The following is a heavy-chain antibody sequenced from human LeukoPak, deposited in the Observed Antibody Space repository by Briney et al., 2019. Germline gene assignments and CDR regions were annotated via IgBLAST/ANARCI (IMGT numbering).Heavy chain of an antibody. D-gene: IGHD1-26*01. V-gene: IGHV3-21*01. J-gene: IGHJ4*02. Sequence: GGSLRLSCAASGFTFSSYSMNWVRQAPGKALEWVSSISGSSYHIYYADSVRGRFTISRDNANNLLYLQMNSLRAEDAAVYYCASGTIVGARGADNWGQGTLVTVSS. CDR1: GFTFSSYS. CDR3: ASGTIVGARGADN. CDR2: ISGSSYHI.